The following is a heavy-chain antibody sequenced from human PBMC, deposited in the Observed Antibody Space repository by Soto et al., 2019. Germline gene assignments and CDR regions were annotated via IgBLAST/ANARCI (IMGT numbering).Heavy chain of an antibody. V-gene: IGHV2-70*11. CDR3: VRSHETRAVAGPGFDY. Sequence: SGPTLVNPTQTLTLTCTFSGFSLSTRGMCVSWIRQPPGKALEWLARIDWDDDKYYSTSLKTRLTISKDTSKNQVVLTMTNMDPVDTATYYCVRSHETRAVAGPGFDYWGQGTLVTVSS. D-gene: IGHD6-19*01. CDR1: GFSLSTRGMC. J-gene: IGHJ4*02. CDR2: IDWDDDK.